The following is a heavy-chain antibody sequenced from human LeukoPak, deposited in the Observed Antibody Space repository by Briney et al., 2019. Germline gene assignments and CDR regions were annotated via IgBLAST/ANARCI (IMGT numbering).Heavy chain of an antibody. CDR2: IYSGGST. CDR3: ARAHYYYDSSGYSFDY. D-gene: IGHD3-22*01. CDR1: GFTVSSNY. J-gene: IGHJ4*02. Sequence: PGGSLRLSCAASGFTVSSNYMNWVRQAPGKGLEWVSVIYSGGSTYYADSVKGRFTISRDNSKNTLYLQMNSLRAEDTAVYYCARAHYYYDSSGYSFDYWGQGTLVTVSS. V-gene: IGHV3-53*01.